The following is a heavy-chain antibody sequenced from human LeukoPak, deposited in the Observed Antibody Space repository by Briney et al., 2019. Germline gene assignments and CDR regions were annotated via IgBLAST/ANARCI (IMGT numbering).Heavy chain of an antibody. CDR2: IMPLFNTA. J-gene: IGHJ6*03. CDR3: ARVDRYHYYLDV. V-gene: IGHV1-69*05. CDR1: GGTFSSYS. Sequence: GASAKVSCKASGGTFSSYSITWVRQAPGQGLEWMGGIMPLFNTANYAQQFQGRVTITTDESTRTAYMELSSLRFEDTAMYYCARVDRYHYYLDVWGKGTTVTVSS.